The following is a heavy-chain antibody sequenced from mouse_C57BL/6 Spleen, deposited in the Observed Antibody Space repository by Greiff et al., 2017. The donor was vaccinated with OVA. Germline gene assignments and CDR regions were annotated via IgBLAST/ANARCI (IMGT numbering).Heavy chain of an antibody. CDR1: GYAFSSYW. D-gene: IGHD1-1*01. V-gene: IGHV1-80*01. J-gene: IGHJ1*03. CDR3: ARDYYGSSSYDV. CDR2: IYPGDGDT. Sequence: VQLQQSGAELVKPGASVKISCKASGYAFSSYWMNWVKQRPGQGLEWIGQIYPGDGDTNYNGKFKGKATLTADKSSSTAYMQLSSLTSEDSAVYFCARDYYGSSSYDVWGTGTTVTVSS.